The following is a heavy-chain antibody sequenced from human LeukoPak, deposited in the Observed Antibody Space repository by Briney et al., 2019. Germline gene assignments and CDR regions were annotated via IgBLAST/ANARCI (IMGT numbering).Heavy chain of an antibody. D-gene: IGHD3-22*01. CDR2: ISAYGDST. J-gene: IGHJ4*02. Sequence: GGSLRLSCAAAGFSFDDYAMYWVRQAPGKGLQWVSVISAYGDSTYYADSVTGRFTISRDNSKNSLYLQMNSLRSEDTAFYYCAKDQAPYYYATTGYPDYWGQGTLVTVSS. V-gene: IGHV3-43*02. CDR3: AKDQAPYYYATTGYPDY. CDR1: GFSFDDYA.